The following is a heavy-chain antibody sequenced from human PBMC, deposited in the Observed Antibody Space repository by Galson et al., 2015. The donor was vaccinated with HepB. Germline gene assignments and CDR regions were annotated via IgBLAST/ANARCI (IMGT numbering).Heavy chain of an antibody. V-gene: IGHV3-48*01. D-gene: IGHD1-26*01. CDR3: ARDLRLMGAPTEGVDY. J-gene: IGHJ4*02. CDR2: INYSSGTI. Sequence: SLRLSCAASGFTFSSYNMNWVRQAPGKGLEWLAYINYSSGTIYYADSVMGRFTLPRDNAKNSLFLQMNSLRAEDTAVYYCARDLRLMGAPTEGVDYWGQGTLVTVSS. CDR1: GFTFSSYN.